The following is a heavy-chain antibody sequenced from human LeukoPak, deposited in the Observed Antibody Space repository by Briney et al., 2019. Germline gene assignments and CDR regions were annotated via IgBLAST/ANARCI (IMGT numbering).Heavy chain of an antibody. CDR3: ASAGSLNAFDI. Sequence: PGRSLRLSCAASGFTFDDYAMHWVRQAPGKGLEWVSGISWNSGSIGYADSVKGRFTISRDNSKNTLYLQMNGLRAEDTAVYYCASAGSLNAFDIWGQGTMVTVSS. CDR1: GFTFDDYA. CDR2: ISWNSGSI. D-gene: IGHD3-3*01. V-gene: IGHV3-9*01. J-gene: IGHJ3*02.